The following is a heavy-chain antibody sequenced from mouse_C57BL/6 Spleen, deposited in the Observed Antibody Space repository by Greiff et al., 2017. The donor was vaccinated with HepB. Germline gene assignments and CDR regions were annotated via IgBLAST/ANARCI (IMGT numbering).Heavy chain of an antibody. Sequence: VQLKESGGGLVKPGGSLKLSCAASGFTFSDYGMHWVRQAPEKGLEWVAYISSGSSTIYYADTVKGRFTISRDNAKNTLFLQMTSLRSEDTAMYYCARTTGYDYAYYAMDYWGQGTSVTVSS. CDR1: GFTFSDYG. V-gene: IGHV5-17*01. CDR2: ISSGSSTI. J-gene: IGHJ4*01. CDR3: ARTTGYDYAYYAMDY. D-gene: IGHD2-4*01.